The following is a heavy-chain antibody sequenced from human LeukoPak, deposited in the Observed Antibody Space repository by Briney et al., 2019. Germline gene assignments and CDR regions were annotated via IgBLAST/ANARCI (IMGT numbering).Heavy chain of an antibody. CDR3: ARGYNWNDLSFDY. CDR2: IYHSGST. V-gene: IGHV4-38-2*01. CDR1: GYSISSGYY. J-gene: IGHJ4*02. Sequence: KSSETLSLTCAVSGYSISSGYYWGWIRQPPGKGLEWIGSIYHSGSTYYNPSLKSRVTISVDTSKNQFSLKLSSVTAADTAVYYCARGYNWNDLSFDYWGQGTLVTVSS. D-gene: IGHD1-1*01.